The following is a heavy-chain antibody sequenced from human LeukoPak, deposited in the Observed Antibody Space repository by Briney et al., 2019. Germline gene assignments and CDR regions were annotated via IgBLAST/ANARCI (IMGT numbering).Heavy chain of an antibody. D-gene: IGHD6-19*01. Sequence: ASVKVSCKASGYTLTSYGISWVRQGPGQGLEWMGCISAYNGNTNYAQKLQGRVTMTTDTSTSTAYMELRSLRSDDTAVYYCAREQSVAGTRYNWFDPWGQGTLVTVSS. CDR2: ISAYNGNT. V-gene: IGHV1-18*01. J-gene: IGHJ5*02. CDR1: GYTLTSYG. CDR3: AREQSVAGTRYNWFDP.